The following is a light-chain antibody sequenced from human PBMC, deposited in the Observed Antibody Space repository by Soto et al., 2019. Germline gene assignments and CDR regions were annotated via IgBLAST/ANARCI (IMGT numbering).Light chain of an antibody. CDR2: AAS. CDR3: PQSYSTPRT. J-gene: IGKJ1*01. V-gene: IGKV1-39*01. Sequence: DIQMTQSPSSLSASVGDRVTITCQASQSISSDLDWYQQKPGKAPKLLIYAASSLQSGVPSRFSGSGSGTDFTLTISSLQPEDFATYYCPQSYSTPRTFGQGTKVDIK. CDR1: QSISSD.